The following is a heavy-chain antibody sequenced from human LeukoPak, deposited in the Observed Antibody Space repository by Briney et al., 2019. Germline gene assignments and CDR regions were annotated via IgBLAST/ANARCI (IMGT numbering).Heavy chain of an antibody. J-gene: IGHJ2*01. CDR2: TRNKANSYTT. D-gene: IGHD3-10*01. V-gene: IGHV3-72*01. Sequence: PGGSLRLSCAASGFTFSSYAMSWVRQAPGKGLEWVGRTRNKANSYTTEYAASGKGRFTISSDDSKKSLYLQMNSLKTEDTAVYYCARESGGGVLGYFDLWGRGTLVSVSS. CDR3: ARESGGGVLGYFDL. CDR1: GFTFSSYA.